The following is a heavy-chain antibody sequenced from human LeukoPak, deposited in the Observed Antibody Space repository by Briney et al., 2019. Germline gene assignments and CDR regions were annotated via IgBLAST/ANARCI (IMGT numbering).Heavy chain of an antibody. CDR3: ARSDSTSWYAPSYFDY. CDR2: IHYSGST. Sequence: SKTLSLTCTVSGGSIRSSSFHWGWIRQSPGKGLEWIGSIHYSGSTYYNPSLKSRVTISVDPSKNQFSLKLSSVTAADTAVYYCARSDSTSWYAPSYFDYWGQGTLVTVSS. V-gene: IGHV4-39*07. CDR1: GGSIRSSSFH. J-gene: IGHJ4*02. D-gene: IGHD2-2*01.